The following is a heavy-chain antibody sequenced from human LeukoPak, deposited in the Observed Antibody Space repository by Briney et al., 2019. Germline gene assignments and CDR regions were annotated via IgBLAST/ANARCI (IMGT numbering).Heavy chain of an antibody. CDR3: TIEGRYDFWSGYHDY. J-gene: IGHJ4*02. CDR1: GFTFSSYA. V-gene: IGHV3-23*01. D-gene: IGHD3-3*01. CDR2: ISGSGGST. Sequence: GGSLRLSCAASGFTFSSYAMSWVRQAPGKGLEWVSSISGSGGSTYYGDSVKGRFTISRDNSKKTLHLQMNSLRAEDMAVYYCTIEGRYDFWSGYHDYWGQGTPVTVSS.